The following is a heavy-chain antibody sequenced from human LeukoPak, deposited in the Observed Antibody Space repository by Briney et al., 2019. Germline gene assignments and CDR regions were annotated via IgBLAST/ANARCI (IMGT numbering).Heavy chain of an antibody. V-gene: IGHV3-23*01. CDR1: GFTFSSYA. CDR2: ISGSGGST. J-gene: IGHJ4*02. D-gene: IGHD3-22*01. Sequence: GGSLRLSCAASGFTFSSYAMSWVRQAPGKGLEWVSDISGSGGSTYYADSVKGRFTISRDNSKNTLYLQMNSLRAEDTAVYYCAKSRDSSGYYFGLYYWGQGTLVTVSS. CDR3: AKSRDSSGYYFGLYY.